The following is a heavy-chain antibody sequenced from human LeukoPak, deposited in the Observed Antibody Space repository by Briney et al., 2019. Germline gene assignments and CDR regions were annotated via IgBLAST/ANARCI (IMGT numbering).Heavy chain of an antibody. CDR3: PLGHYNTYYFDY. J-gene: IGHJ4*02. CDR2: IRYDGSNK. CDR1: GFTFSSYG. Sequence: GGSLRLSCAASGFTFSSYGMHWVRQAPGKGLEWVAFIRYDGSNKYYADSVKGRFTISRDNSKNTLYLQMNSLRAEDTAVYYCPLGHYNTYYFDYWGQGTLVTVSS. D-gene: IGHD3-22*01. V-gene: IGHV3-30*02.